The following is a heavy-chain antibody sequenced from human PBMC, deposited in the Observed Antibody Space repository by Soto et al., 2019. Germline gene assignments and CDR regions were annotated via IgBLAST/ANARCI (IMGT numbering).Heavy chain of an antibody. J-gene: IGHJ4*03. D-gene: IGHD6-19*01. CDR1: GGSISSYY. CDR2: IYNSGST. Sequence: SGSLSLTCAASGGSISSYYLSWIRQPPGKGLEWIGYIYNSGSTNYNPSLKSRVTISVDTSKNQFTLKLSSVTAADTAVYYCARGGAWYSSGWSKRLGYFDYWGQGTLVTVSS. CDR3: ARGGAWYSSGWSKRLGYFDY. V-gene: IGHV4-59*01.